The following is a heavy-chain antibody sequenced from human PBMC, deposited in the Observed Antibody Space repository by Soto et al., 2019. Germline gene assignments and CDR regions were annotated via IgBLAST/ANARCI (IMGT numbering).Heavy chain of an antibody. CDR3: ARRCIAAAGNGAFDI. V-gene: IGHV5-51*01. CDR2: IYPGDSDT. Sequence: GESLKISCKGSGYSFTSYWIGWARQMPGKGLEWMGIIYPGDSDTRYSPSFQGQVTISADKSISTAYLQWSSLKASDTAMYYCARRCIAAAGNGAFDIWGQGRMVTVSS. D-gene: IGHD6-13*01. CDR1: GYSFTSYW. J-gene: IGHJ3*02.